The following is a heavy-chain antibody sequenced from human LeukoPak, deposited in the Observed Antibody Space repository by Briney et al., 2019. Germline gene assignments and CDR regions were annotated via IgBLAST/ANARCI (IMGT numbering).Heavy chain of an antibody. D-gene: IGHD5-18*01. CDR2: ISSSGDYI. J-gene: IGHJ2*01. Sequence: GGSLRLSCAASGFTFSSYSMLWVRQAPGKGLEWVASISSSGDYIFSADSMKGRFTISRDNTKNSLFLQMSSLRAEDTAVYFCARDPGYSESVGSRWYFDLWGRGTLVTVSS. V-gene: IGHV3-21*01. CDR1: GFTFSSYS. CDR3: ARDPGYSESVGSRWYFDL.